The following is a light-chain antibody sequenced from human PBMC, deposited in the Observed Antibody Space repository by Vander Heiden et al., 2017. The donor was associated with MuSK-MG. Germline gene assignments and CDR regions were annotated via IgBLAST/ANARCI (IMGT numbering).Light chain of an antibody. Sequence: DIVMTQSPLSLPVTPGEPASVSCRSSQSLLHSNGYTYLDWYLQKPGQSPQLLIYLVSNRASGVPDRFSGSGSGTDFTLKISRVEAEDVGVYYCRQALQTPRTFGQGTKVEIK. CDR2: LVS. CDR3: RQALQTPRT. CDR1: QSLLHSNGYTY. J-gene: IGKJ1*01. V-gene: IGKV2-28*01.